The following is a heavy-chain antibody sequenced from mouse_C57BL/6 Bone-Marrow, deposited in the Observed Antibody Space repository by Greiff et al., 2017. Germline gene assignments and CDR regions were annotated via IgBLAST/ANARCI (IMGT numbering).Heavy chain of an antibody. CDR2: INPNNGGT. Sequence: EVQLQESGPELVKPGASVKMSCKASGYTFTDYNMHWVKQSHGKSLEWIGYINPNNGGTSYNQKFKGKATLTVDKSSSKAYMELRSLTSEDAAVYYCARWRGYVFFDYWGQGTTLTVSS. V-gene: IGHV1-22*01. CDR1: GYTFTDYN. J-gene: IGHJ2*01. CDR3: ARWRGYVFFDY. D-gene: IGHD2-2*01.